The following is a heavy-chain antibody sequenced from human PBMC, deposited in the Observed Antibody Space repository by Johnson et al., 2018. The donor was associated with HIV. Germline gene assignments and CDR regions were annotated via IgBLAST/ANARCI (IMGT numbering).Heavy chain of an antibody. CDR1: GFTFSIYD. J-gene: IGHJ3*02. CDR3: TIWRWGWAGQEALDI. Sequence: QVQLVESGGGVVQPGGSLRLSCAASGFTFSIYDIQWVRQAPGKGLEWVAYIRSDGSDKKYVDSVKGRFTISRDNSTNTVYLQMNSLRDEDTSVYYCTIWRWGWAGQEALDIWGPGTMVTVSS. V-gene: IGHV3-30*02. CDR2: IRSDGSDK. D-gene: IGHD5-24*01.